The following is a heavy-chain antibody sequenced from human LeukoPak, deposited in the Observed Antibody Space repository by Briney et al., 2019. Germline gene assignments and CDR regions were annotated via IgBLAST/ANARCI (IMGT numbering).Heavy chain of an antibody. CDR2: IYYSGST. CDR3: ARQWAAAGHPLWFDP. Sequence: PSETLSLTCTVSGGSISSSSYYWGWIRQPPGKGLERIGSIYYSGSTYYNPSLKSRVTISVDTSKNQFSLKLSSVTAADTAVYYCARQWAAAGHPLWFDPWGQGTLVTVSS. CDR1: GGSISSSSYY. V-gene: IGHV4-39*01. J-gene: IGHJ5*02. D-gene: IGHD6-13*01.